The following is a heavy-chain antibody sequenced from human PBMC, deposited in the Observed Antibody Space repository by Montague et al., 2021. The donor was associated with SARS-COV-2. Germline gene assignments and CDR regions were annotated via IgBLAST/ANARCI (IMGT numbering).Heavy chain of an antibody. Sequence: SETLSLTCTVSGGSISTSCYYWGWIRQPPGKGLDWIGSIYYSGSTYYNPSLRGRATISLDASESQFSLNIHSMTAADTAIYYCARSVAAAGPGSFDIWGQGTIVTVSS. CDR3: ARSVAAAGPGSFDI. J-gene: IGHJ3*02. CDR2: IYYSGST. CDR1: GGSISTSCYY. V-gene: IGHV4-39*07. D-gene: IGHD6-13*01.